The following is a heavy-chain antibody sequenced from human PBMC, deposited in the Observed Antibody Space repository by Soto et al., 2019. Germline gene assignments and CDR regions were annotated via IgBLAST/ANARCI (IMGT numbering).Heavy chain of an antibody. D-gene: IGHD2-15*01. Sequence: SETRSLTCTFSCTSISSYYWSWIRQPPGKGLEWIGYIYYSGSTNYNPSLKSRVTISVDTSKNQFSLKLSSVTAVDTAVYYCARGVVPSGYWGQGTLVTVS. CDR1: CTSISSYY. CDR2: IYYSGST. V-gene: IGHV4-59*01. J-gene: IGHJ4*02. CDR3: ARGVVPSGY.